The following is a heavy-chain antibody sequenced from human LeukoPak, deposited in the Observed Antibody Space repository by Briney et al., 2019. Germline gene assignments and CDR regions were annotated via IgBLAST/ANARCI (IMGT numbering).Heavy chain of an antibody. CDR3: AKRGDYAVTFYYYYYYMDV. Sequence: GGSLRLSCAASGFTFSTYGMHWVRQAPGKGLEWVALIFYDGSKTYYADSMKGRFTISRDNSKNTLYLQMNSLRAEDTAVYYCAKRGDYAVTFYYYYYYMDVWGKGTTVTISS. CDR1: GFTFSTYG. D-gene: IGHD2-21*02. V-gene: IGHV3-30*18. J-gene: IGHJ6*03. CDR2: IFYDGSKT.